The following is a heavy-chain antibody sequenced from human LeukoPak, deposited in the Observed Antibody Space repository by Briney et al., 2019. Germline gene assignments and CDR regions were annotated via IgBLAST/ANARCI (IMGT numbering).Heavy chain of an antibody. D-gene: IGHD3-16*01. J-gene: IGHJ4*02. CDR3: PKGRGTTDPLFDY. CDR2: IYTDGTIT. V-gene: IGHV3-74*01. CDR1: GFTFSNYW. Sequence: GGSLRLSCAASGFTFSNYWMHWVRQGPGKGLVWVSSIYTDGTITRYADSVKGRFTISRDNAENTLHLQMDNLRAEDTAVYYCPKGRGTTDPLFDYWGQGTLITVSS.